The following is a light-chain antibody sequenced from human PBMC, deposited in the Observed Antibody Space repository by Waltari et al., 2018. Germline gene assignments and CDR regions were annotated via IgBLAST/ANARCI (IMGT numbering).Light chain of an antibody. CDR2: DVS. J-gene: IGLJ3*02. Sequence: QSALTQPASVSGFPGQSITISCTGTSSDVGGYNYVAWYQQHPGKAPKVLIYDVSNRPSGVSNRFSGSKSGNTASLTISGLQAEDEADYYCSSYTNSNTWVFGGGTKLTVL. CDR1: SSDVGGYNY. V-gene: IGLV2-14*03. CDR3: SSYTNSNTWV.